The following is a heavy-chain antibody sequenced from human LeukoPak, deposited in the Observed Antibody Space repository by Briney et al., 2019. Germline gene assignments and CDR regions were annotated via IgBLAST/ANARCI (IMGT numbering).Heavy chain of an antibody. D-gene: IGHD2/OR15-2a*01. CDR1: GFIFSSYG. CDR2: IWYDGSNK. V-gene: IGHV3-33*01. CDR3: AREGPRGNSQFDY. J-gene: IGHJ4*02. Sequence: PGRSLRLSCAASGFIFSSYGMHWVRQAPGKGLEWVALIWYDGSNKYYTDSVKGRLTISRDNPKNTLYPQMNNLRAEDTAVYYCAREGPRGNSQFDYWGQGTLVTVSS.